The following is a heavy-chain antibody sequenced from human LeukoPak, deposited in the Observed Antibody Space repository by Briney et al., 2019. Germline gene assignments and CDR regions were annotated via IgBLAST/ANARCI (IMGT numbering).Heavy chain of an antibody. J-gene: IGHJ5*02. D-gene: IGHD6-19*01. Sequence: SVKVSCKASGGTFSSYAVSWVRQAPGQGLEWMGGIIPIFGTANYAQKFQGRVTITADESTSTAYMELSSLRSEDTAVYYCARSSGTDSGWWYWFDPWGQGTLVTVSS. CDR3: ARSSGTDSGWWYWFDP. V-gene: IGHV1-69*13. CDR1: GGTFSSYA. CDR2: IIPIFGTA.